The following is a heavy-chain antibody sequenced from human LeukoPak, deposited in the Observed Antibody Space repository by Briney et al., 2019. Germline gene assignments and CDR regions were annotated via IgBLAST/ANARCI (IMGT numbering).Heavy chain of an antibody. Sequence: PSETLSLTCTVSGGSISSGGYYWTWIRQHPGKGLEWIGYIYYSGSTYYNPSLKSRVTISVDTSKNQFSLKLSSVTAADSAVYYCARGVRQLLDYWVQGTVVTVSS. CDR3: ARGVRQLLDY. CDR2: IYYSGST. J-gene: IGHJ4*02. D-gene: IGHD2-2*01. CDR1: GGSISSGGYY. V-gene: IGHV4-31*03.